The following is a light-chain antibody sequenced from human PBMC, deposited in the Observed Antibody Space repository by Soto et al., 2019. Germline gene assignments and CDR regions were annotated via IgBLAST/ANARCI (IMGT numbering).Light chain of an antibody. Sequence: EIVMTQSPATLSVSPGERVTLSCRASQSVSSRLAWYQQKPGQSPRLLIYGASTRATGIPARFSGSGSGTEFTLTISSLQSEDFAVYSCQQYDNWPSTFGGGTKVDI. J-gene: IGKJ4*01. CDR1: QSVSSR. CDR3: QQYDNWPST. V-gene: IGKV3-15*01. CDR2: GAS.